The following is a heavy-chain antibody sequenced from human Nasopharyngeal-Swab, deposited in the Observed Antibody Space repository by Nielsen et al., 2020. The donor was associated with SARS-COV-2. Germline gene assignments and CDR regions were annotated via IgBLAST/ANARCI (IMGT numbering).Heavy chain of an antibody. CDR2: IYYSGST. CDR3: ARLSGWYLYYFDF. D-gene: IGHD6-19*01. Sequence: SETLSLTCTVSGGSISSSSYYWGWIRQPPGKGLEWIGSIYYSGSTNYNPSLKSRVTISVDTSKNQFSLKLNSVTAADTAVYYCARLSGWYLYYFDFWGQGTLVTVSS. V-gene: IGHV4-39*07. CDR1: GGSISSSSYY. J-gene: IGHJ4*02.